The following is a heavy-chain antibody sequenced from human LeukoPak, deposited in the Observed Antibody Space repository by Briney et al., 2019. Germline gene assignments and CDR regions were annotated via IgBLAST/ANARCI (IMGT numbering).Heavy chain of an antibody. Sequence: ASVKVSCKASGYTFTNYDINWVRQATGQGLEWMGWMNPNSGNTGYAQKFQGRVTMTRNTAISTAYMELSSLRSGDTAVYYCALDYGDYVFDYWGQGTLVTVSS. J-gene: IGHJ4*02. CDR3: ALDYGDYVFDY. CDR2: MNPNSGNT. CDR1: GYTFTNYD. D-gene: IGHD4-17*01. V-gene: IGHV1-8*01.